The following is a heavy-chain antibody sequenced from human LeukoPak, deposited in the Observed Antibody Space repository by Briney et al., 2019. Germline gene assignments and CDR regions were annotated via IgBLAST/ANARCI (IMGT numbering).Heavy chain of an antibody. CDR3: ARSYYYDSSHTADY. D-gene: IGHD3-22*01. Sequence: GGSLRLSCAASGFTFSNYGMHWVRQAPGKGLEWVAYIWYDGSNKYYTDSVKGRFTISRDNSKNTLYLQMNSLRAEDTAVYYCARSYYYDSSHTADYWGQGPWSPSPQ. CDR1: GFTFSNYG. CDR2: IWYDGSNK. V-gene: IGHV3-33*01. J-gene: IGHJ4*02.